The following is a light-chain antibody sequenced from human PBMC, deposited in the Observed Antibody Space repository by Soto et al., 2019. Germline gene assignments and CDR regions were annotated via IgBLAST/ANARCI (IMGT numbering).Light chain of an antibody. CDR3: AVWDDSLTGPGV. V-gene: IGLV1-44*01. Sequence: QSVLTQPPSASGTPGQTVTISCSGSASNIGSNSVNWYQQLPGTAPKLLIHSNNQRPSGVPHRFTGSKSGTSASLAISGLQSEDEADYYCAVWDDSLTGPGVFGGGTKLTVL. CDR1: ASNIGSNS. J-gene: IGLJ3*02. CDR2: SNN.